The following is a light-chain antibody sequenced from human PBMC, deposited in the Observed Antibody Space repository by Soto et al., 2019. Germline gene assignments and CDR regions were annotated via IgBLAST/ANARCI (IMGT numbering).Light chain of an antibody. CDR2: DVN. CDR3: ISYAGSSIWV. J-gene: IGLJ3*02. CDR1: SSDVGVYNY. V-gene: IGLV2-8*01. Sequence: QSALTQPPSASGSPGQSVTISCTGTSSDVGVYNYVSWYQQHPGKAPKLMIYDVNKRPSGVPDRFSGSKSGNTASLTVSGLQAEDEADYYCISYAGSSIWVFGGGNKLTVL.